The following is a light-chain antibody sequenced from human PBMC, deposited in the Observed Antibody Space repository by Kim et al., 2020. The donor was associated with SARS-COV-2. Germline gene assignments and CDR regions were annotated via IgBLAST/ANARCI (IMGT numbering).Light chain of an antibody. Sequence: SSELTQDPAVSVALGQTVRITCQGDSLRSYYATWYQQKPGQAPILVIYGKNNRPSGIPDRFSGSSSGNTASLTITGTQAGDEADYYCNSRGSNDNGLFGGGTKLTVL. CDR1: SLRSYY. J-gene: IGLJ2*01. V-gene: IGLV3-19*01. CDR2: GKN. CDR3: NSRGSNDNGL.